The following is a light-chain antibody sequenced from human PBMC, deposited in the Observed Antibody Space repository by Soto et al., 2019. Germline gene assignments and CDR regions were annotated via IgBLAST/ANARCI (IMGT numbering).Light chain of an antibody. Sequence: EIVLTQSPGTLSLSPGERATLSCRASQSVSSSYLAWYQQKPGQAPRLLIYGASSRATGIPDRFSGSGSGTXXXXXXXXXXXEDXXXXYXQXXGSSPPYTFGQGTKLEIK. J-gene: IGKJ2*01. CDR3: QXXGSSPPYT. CDR1: QSVSSSY. V-gene: IGKV3-20*01. CDR2: GAS.